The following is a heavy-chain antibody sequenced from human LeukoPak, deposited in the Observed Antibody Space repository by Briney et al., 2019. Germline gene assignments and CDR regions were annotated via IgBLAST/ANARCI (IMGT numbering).Heavy chain of an antibody. V-gene: IGHV4-4*07. CDR2: IYTSGST. CDR1: GGSISSYY. J-gene: IGHJ5*02. D-gene: IGHD5-18*01. Sequence: SETLSLTCTVSGGSISSYYLSWIRQPAGKGLEWIGRIYTSGSTNYNPSLKSRVTMSVDTSKNQFSLKPSSVTAADTAVYYCASSYANWFDPWGQGTLVTVSS. CDR3: ASSYANWFDP.